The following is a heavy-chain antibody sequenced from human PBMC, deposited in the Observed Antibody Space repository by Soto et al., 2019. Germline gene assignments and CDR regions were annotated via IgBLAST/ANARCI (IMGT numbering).Heavy chain of an antibody. CDR2: IWYDGSNK. D-gene: IGHD6-13*01. V-gene: IGHV3-33*01. CDR1: GFTFSSYG. Sequence: GGSLRLSCAASGFTFSSYGMHWVRRPPGKGLEGGAFIWYDGSNKYYADPVKGRFTISRDNSKNTLYLQMNSLRAEDTAVYYCARVSVAAGGDYWGQGTLVTVSS. J-gene: IGHJ4*02. CDR3: ARVSVAAGGDY.